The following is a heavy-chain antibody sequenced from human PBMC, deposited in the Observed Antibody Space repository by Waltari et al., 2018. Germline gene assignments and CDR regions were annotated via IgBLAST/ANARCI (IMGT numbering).Heavy chain of an antibody. V-gene: IGHV1-69*13. CDR3: ARDIRRFLEWSLDYYYYGMDV. D-gene: IGHD3-3*01. J-gene: IGHJ6*02. Sequence: QVQLVQSGAEVKKPGSSVKVSCKASGGTFSSYAISWVRQAPGQGLEWMGGIIPIFGTANYAQKFQGRVTITADESTSTAYMELSSLRSEDTAVYYCARDIRRFLEWSLDYYYYGMDVWGQGTTVTVSS. CDR1: GGTFSSYA. CDR2: IIPIFGTA.